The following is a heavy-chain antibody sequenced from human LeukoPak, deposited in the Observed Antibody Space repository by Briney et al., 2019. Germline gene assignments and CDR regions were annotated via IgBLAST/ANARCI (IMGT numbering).Heavy chain of an antibody. CDR1: GASISSYY. V-gene: IGHV4-59*01. J-gene: IGHJ4*02. CDR3: ARGYYDFPY. D-gene: IGHD3-3*01. CDR2: IYYTGST. Sequence: SETLSLTCTVSGASISSYYWSWIRQPPGKGLEWIGYIYYTGSTNYNPSLKSRVTMSVDTSKNQFSLKLSSVTAADTAVYYCARGYYDFPYWGQGTLVTVSS.